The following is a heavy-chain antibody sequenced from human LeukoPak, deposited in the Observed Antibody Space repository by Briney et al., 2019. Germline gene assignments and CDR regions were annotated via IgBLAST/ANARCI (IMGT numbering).Heavy chain of an antibody. J-gene: IGHJ4*02. V-gene: IGHV3-30*02. CDR1: GFTFSNYG. CDR3: AKDHRVYYNSAFLDS. Sequence: GGSLRLSCAASGFTFSNYGMYWVRQAPGKGLEWVTFIPFDGSNKYYADSVKGRFTISRDNSKNTRYLQMKSLRAEDTAVYYCAKDHRVYYNSAFLDSWGQGTLVTVSS. D-gene: IGHD2/OR15-2a*01. CDR2: IPFDGSNK.